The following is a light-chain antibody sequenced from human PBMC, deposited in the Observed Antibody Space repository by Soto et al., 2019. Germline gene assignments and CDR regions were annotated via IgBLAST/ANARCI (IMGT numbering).Light chain of an antibody. Sequence: DIMLTQTPLSSPVTLGQPASISCRSSQNLVHSDGNTYLSWGQQRPGQPPRLLIYQISDGFSGVPDIFPGSGAGTDFSLTISRVEPEEVGIYSCLQFSNFPRTFGQGNTVEIK. CDR1: QNLVHSDGNTY. J-gene: IGKJ1*01. V-gene: IGKV2-24*01. CDR2: QIS. CDR3: LQFSNFPRT.